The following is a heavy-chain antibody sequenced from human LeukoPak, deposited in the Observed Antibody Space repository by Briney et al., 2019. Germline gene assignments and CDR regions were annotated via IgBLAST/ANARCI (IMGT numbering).Heavy chain of an antibody. CDR3: AKDGPLKQWLATYGMDV. Sequence: GGSLRLSCAASGFTFSSDAMSWVRQAPGKGLEWVSAVSGSGGSTYYADSVKGRFTISRDNSKNTLYLQMNSLRAEDTAVYYCAKDGPLKQWLATYGMDVWGQGTTVTVSS. CDR2: VSGSGGST. J-gene: IGHJ6*02. V-gene: IGHV3-23*01. D-gene: IGHD6-19*01. CDR1: GFTFSSDA.